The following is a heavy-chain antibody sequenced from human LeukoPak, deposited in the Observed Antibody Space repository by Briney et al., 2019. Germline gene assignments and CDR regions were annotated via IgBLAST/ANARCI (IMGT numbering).Heavy chain of an antibody. Sequence: PSETLSLTCTVSGGSISSYYWSWIRQPPGKGLEWIGYIYYSRSTNYNPSLKSRVTISVDTSKNQFSLKLSSVTAADTAVYYCASSTYYYDSSGYDYWGQGTLVTVSS. CDR1: GGSISSYY. J-gene: IGHJ4*02. CDR3: ASSTYYYDSSGYDY. V-gene: IGHV4-59*01. CDR2: IYYSRST. D-gene: IGHD3-22*01.